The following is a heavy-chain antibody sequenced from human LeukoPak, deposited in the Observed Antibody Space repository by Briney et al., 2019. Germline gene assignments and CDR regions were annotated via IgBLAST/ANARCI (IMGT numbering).Heavy chain of an antibody. J-gene: IGHJ3*02. D-gene: IGHD3-22*01. CDR2: VYPGDSDT. CDR1: GYSFSAYW. CDR3: VRTSTGYPDPLYI. V-gene: IGHV5-51*01. Sequence: GESLRISCKGPGYSFSAYWIGWVRQMPGEGLEWMGVVYPGDSDTRYNPSFEGQLTISADRSISTAYLQWSSLRASDTAIYYCVRTSTGYPDPLYIWGQGTMVTVTS.